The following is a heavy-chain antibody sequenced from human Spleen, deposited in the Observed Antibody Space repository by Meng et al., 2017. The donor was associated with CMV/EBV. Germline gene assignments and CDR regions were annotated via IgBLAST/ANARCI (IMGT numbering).Heavy chain of an antibody. D-gene: IGHD5-18*01. J-gene: IGHJ4*02. CDR3: VSARIYSSLDY. CDR2: ISSSGSTI. CDR1: GFTFSDYY. Sequence: GGSLRLSCAASGFTFSDYYMSWIRQAPGKGLEWVSYISSSGSTIYYADSVKGRFTISRDNAMKSLYLEMKSLRVEDTAIYFCVSARIYSSLDYWGRGIVVTVS. V-gene: IGHV3-11*04.